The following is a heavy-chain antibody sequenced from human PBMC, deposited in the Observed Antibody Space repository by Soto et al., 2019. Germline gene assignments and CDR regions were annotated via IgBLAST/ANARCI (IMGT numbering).Heavy chain of an antibody. CDR1: GGTFSSYA. V-gene: IGHV1-69*13. J-gene: IGHJ6*02. CDR2: IIPIFGTA. CDR3: ARDPYSSSSLHYYYYGMDV. Sequence: SVKVSCKASGGTFSSYAISWVRQAPGQGLEWMGGIIPIFGTANYAQKFQGRVTITADESTSTAYMELSSLRSEDTAVYYCARDPYSSSSLHYYYYGMDVWGQGXTVTVSS. D-gene: IGHD6-6*01.